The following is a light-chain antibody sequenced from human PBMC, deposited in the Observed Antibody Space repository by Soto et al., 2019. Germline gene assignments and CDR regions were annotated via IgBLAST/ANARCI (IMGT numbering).Light chain of an antibody. J-gene: IGKJ5*01. CDR3: QYHGSSPIT. Sequence: EIVLTQSPGTLSLSPGERATLSCRASQSVSSSYLAWYQQKPGQPPRLLIYGASSTATDIPDRFSGSGSGTDFTLTISRLEPEDFALFYCQYHGSSPITFGQGTRLEI. V-gene: IGKV3-20*01. CDR1: QSVSSSY. CDR2: GAS.